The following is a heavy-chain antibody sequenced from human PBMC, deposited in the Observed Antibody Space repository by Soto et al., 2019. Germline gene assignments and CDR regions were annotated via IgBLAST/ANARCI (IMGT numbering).Heavy chain of an antibody. J-gene: IGHJ6*02. CDR1: GYNFGNYW. D-gene: IGHD3-16*01. V-gene: IGHV5-51*01. CDR3: ARHTLPCSASTCYGMDV. Sequence: PGESLKISCEASGYNFGNYWIGWVRQMPGKGLEWMGIIYPGNSSTRYSPSFQGQVTISADKSISTAYLQWSSLTASDTAIYYCARHTLPCSASTCYGMDVWGQGTTVTVSS. CDR2: IYPGNSST.